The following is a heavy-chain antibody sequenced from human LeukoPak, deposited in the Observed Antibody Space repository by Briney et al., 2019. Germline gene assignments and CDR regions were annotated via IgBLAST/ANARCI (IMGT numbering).Heavy chain of an antibody. D-gene: IGHD2-15*01. CDR1: GFTFSSYS. Sequence: GGPLRLSCAASGFTFSSYSMNWVRQAPGKGLEWVSSISSSSSYIYYADSAKGRFTISRDNAKNSLYLQMNSLRAEDTAVYYCAREVQDIVVVVAALDYWGQGTLVTVSS. V-gene: IGHV3-21*01. CDR2: ISSSSSYI. J-gene: IGHJ4*02. CDR3: AREVQDIVVVVAALDY.